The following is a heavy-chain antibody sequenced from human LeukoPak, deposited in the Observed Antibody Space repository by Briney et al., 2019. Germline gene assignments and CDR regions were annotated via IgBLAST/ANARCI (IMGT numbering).Heavy chain of an antibody. Sequence: PGGSLRLSCAASGFTFSSYGMHWVRQAPGKGLEWGAVISYDGSNKYYADSVKGRFTISRDNSKNTLYLQMNSLRAEDTAVYYCAKVSHRYSSSWYFDYWGQGTLVTASS. CDR3: AKVSHRYSSSWYFDY. V-gene: IGHV3-30*18. CDR2: ISYDGSNK. CDR1: GFTFSSYG. D-gene: IGHD6-13*01. J-gene: IGHJ4*02.